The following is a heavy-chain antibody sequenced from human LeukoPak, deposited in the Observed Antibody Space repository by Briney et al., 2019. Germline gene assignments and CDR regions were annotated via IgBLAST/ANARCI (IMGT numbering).Heavy chain of an antibody. D-gene: IGHD6-13*01. CDR2: IRSSSSYI. V-gene: IGHV3-21*01. CDR3: ARDPQGYSSSWFDY. Sequence: KPGGSLRLSCAASGFSFSSYTMNWVRQAPGKGLEWVSSIRSSSSYIYYADSLKGRFTISRDNAKNSLYLQMNNLRAEDTAVYYCARDPQGYSSSWFDYWGQGTLVTVSS. J-gene: IGHJ4*02. CDR1: GFSFSSYT.